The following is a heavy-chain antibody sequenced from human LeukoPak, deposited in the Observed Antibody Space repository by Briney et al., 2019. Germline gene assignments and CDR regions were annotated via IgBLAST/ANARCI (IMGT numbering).Heavy chain of an antibody. D-gene: IGHD2-8*01. CDR1: GFNFSDYS. J-gene: IGHJ3*02. CDR3: AKRLYCTNGVCLDAFDI. V-gene: IGHV3-21*01. Sequence: GGSLRLSCAASGFNFSDYSMTWVRQAPGKGLEWVSSINGASDYIYYADSVKGRFTIARDNAKNSLYLQMNSLRAEDTAVYYCAKRLYCTNGVCLDAFDIWGQGTMVTVSS. CDR2: INGASDYI.